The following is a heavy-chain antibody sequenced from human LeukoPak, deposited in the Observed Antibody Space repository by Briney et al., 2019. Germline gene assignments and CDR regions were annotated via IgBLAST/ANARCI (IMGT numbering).Heavy chain of an antibody. V-gene: IGHV3-7*01. CDR2: VKQDGSEK. CDR3: AILFGGDY. Sequence: PGRSLRLSCAASGFTFSRYYMSWVRQAPGKGLEWVANVKQDGSEKYYVDSVKGRFTISRDNAKNSLYLQMNSLRADDTAVYYCAILFGGDYWGQGTLVTVSS. CDR1: GFTFSRYY. D-gene: IGHD3-10*01. J-gene: IGHJ4*02.